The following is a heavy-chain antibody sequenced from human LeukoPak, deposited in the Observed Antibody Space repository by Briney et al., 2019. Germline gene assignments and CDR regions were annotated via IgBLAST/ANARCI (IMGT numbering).Heavy chain of an antibody. V-gene: IGHV1-69*04. J-gene: IGHJ5*02. Sequence: GASVKVSCKASGGTFSSYAISWVRQAPGQGLEWMGRIIPILGIANYAQKFQGRVTITAGKSTSTAYMELSSLRSEDTAVYYCAREGDCSSTSCYGWFDPWGQGTLVTVSS. CDR2: IIPILGIA. CDR1: GGTFSSYA. CDR3: AREGDCSSTSCYGWFDP. D-gene: IGHD2-2*01.